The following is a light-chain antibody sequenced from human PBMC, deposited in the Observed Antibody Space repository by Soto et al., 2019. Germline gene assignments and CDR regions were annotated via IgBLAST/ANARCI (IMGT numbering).Light chain of an antibody. Sequence: QSALTQPRSVSGSPGQSVTISCTGTRSDVGGYDYVSWYQQYPGKAPKLMIYDVIKRPSGVPDRFAGSKSGNTASLTISGLQAEDEADYYCCSYGGSYNVVFGGGTKLTV. CDR1: RSDVGGYDY. CDR2: DVI. CDR3: CSYGGSYNVV. V-gene: IGLV2-11*01. J-gene: IGLJ2*01.